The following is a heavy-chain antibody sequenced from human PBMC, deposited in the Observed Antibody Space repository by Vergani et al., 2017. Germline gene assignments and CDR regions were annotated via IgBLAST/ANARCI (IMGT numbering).Heavy chain of an antibody. CDR3: TTDPLGYCSSTSCYDYYYYGMDV. D-gene: IGHD2-2*01. Sequence: VQLVESGGGLVQPGGSLRLSCAASGFTFSNAWMSWVRQAPGKGLEWVGRIKSKTDGGTTDYAAPVKGRFTISRDDSKNTLYLQMNSLKTEDTAVYYCTTDPLGYCSSTSCYDYYYYGMDVWGQGTTVTVS. CDR1: GFTFSNAW. V-gene: IGHV3-15*01. J-gene: IGHJ6*02. CDR2: IKSKTDGGTT.